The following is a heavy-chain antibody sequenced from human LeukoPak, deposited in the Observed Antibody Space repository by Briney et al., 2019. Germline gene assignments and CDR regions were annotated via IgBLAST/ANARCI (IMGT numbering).Heavy chain of an antibody. J-gene: IGHJ1*01. D-gene: IGHD2-2*02. Sequence: SGGSLRLSCAASGFTFSSYWMSWVRQAPGKGLEWISLIYSGDNTFYADSVKGRFTISRDNSKNTLNLQMDSLRVEDTAIYYCARIHFYKYFQQWGQGTLVTVSS. CDR2: IYSGDNT. V-gene: IGHV3-66*01. CDR3: ARIHFYKYFQQ. CDR1: GFTFSSYW.